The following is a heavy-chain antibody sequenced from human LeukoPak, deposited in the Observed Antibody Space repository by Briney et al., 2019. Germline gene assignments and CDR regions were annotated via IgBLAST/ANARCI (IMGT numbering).Heavy chain of an antibody. D-gene: IGHD1-26*01. CDR3: ARDGGGGAAGY. Sequence: SETLSLTCTVSGGSISSYYWSWIRQPPGKGLEWIGYIYYSGSTNYNPSLKNRVAISVDTSKKQSSLKLSSVTAADTAVYYCARDGGGGAAGYWGQGTLVTVSS. V-gene: IGHV4-59*01. CDR1: GGSISSYY. CDR2: IYYSGST. J-gene: IGHJ4*02.